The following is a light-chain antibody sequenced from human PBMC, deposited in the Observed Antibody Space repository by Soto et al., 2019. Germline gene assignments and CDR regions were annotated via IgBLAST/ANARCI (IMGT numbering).Light chain of an antibody. CDR2: DVS. CDR1: SSDVGGYNY. CDR3: CSYAGSPRDV. V-gene: IGLV2-11*01. Sequence: QSALTQPRSVSGSPGQSVTISCTGTSSDVGGYNYVSWYQQHPGKAPKVMIYDVSERPSGVPDRFSGSKSGNTASLTISGLQAEDEADYYCCSYAGSPRDVFGTGNKVTVL. J-gene: IGLJ1*01.